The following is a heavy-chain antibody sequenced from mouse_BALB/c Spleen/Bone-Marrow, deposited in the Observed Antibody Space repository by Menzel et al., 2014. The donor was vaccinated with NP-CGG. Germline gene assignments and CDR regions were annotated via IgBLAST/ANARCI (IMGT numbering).Heavy chain of an antibody. J-gene: IGHJ3*01. Sequence: EVKVVESGGGLVQPGDSLRLSCATSGFTFXDFYMEWVRQPPGKRLEWIAASRNKAKYYTTEYSASVKGRFIVSRDTSQSVLYLQMNAVRAEDTAIYYCARDVGYGNYFVYWGQGTLVTVSA. CDR3: ARDVGYGNYFVY. CDR1: GFTFXDFY. CDR2: SRNKAKYYTT. D-gene: IGHD2-10*02. V-gene: IGHV7-1*02.